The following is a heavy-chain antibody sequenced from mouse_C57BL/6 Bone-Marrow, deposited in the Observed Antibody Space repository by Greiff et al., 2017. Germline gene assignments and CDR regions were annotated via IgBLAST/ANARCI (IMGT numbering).Heavy chain of an antibody. CDR3: AIDYYGSSHNYYAMDY. CDR2: IYPGSGNT. Sequence: VQLQESGPELVKPGASVTISCKASGYTFTDYYINWVKQRPGQGLEWIGWIYPGSGNTKYNEKFKGKATLTVDTSSSTAYMQLSSLTSEDSAVYFCAIDYYGSSHNYYAMDYWGQGTSVTVSS. D-gene: IGHD1-1*01. V-gene: IGHV1-84*01. J-gene: IGHJ4*01. CDR1: GYTFTDYY.